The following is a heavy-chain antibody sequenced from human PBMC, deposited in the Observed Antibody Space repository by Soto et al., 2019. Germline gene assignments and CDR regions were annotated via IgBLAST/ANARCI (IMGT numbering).Heavy chain of an antibody. J-gene: IGHJ5*02. V-gene: IGHV3-74*01. D-gene: IGHD3-3*01. CDR1: GFTFISNW. CDR3: AHDLWSGCYAPS. Sequence: GGSLRLSCAASGFTFISNWMHWGRQAPGKGLVWVSRINSDGRSTSYADSVKGRFTISRDNAKNTLFLQMNSLRAEDTAVYYCAHDLWSGCYAPSWGQVTLVTVSS. CDR2: INSDGRST.